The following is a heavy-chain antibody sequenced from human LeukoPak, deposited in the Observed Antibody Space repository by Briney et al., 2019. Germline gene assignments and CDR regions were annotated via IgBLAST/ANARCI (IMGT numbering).Heavy chain of an antibody. J-gene: IGHJ5*02. CDR2: ISDSGST. V-gene: IGHV4-59*01. CDR1: GGSISGYY. Sequence: PSETLSLTCSVSGGSISGYYWTWIRQSPGKALEWVAYISDSGSTNYNPSLKSRVAISIDTSRKQFSLRLNSVTAADTAVYYCARGQSGIVVVPAAMAHNWFDPWGQGTLVTVSS. D-gene: IGHD2-2*01. CDR3: ARGQSGIVVVPAAMAHNWFDP.